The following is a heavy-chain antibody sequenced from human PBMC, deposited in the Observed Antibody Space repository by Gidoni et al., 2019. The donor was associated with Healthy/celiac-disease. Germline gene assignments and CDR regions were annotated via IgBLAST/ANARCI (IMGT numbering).Heavy chain of an antibody. CDR2: INHSGRT. Sequence: QVQLQQWVAGLLKPSETLSLTCAVSGGSFSGYYWSWLRQPPGKGLGWIGEINHSGRTNYNPSLKSRVTISVDTSKNQFSLKLSSVTAADTAVYYCARRRMATGYYFDYWDQGTLVTVSS. CDR1: GGSFSGYY. V-gene: IGHV4-34*01. D-gene: IGHD5-12*01. J-gene: IGHJ4*02. CDR3: ARRRMATGYYFDY.